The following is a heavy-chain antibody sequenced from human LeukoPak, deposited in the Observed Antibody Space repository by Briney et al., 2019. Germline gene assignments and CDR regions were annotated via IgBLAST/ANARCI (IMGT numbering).Heavy chain of an antibody. CDR1: GFTFSIYA. J-gene: IGHJ4*02. V-gene: IGHV3-23*01. CDR3: AKDRPNYYGSNGHYYRRDGDY. D-gene: IGHD3-22*01. CDR2: ITSSGNGT. Sequence: GGSLRLSCAASGFTFSIYAMSWVRQAPGKGLQWVSSITSSGNGTYYADSVKGRFTISRDNSENMLYLQMNSLRVEDTAVYFCAKDRPNYYGSNGHYYRRDGDYWGQGTLVTVSS.